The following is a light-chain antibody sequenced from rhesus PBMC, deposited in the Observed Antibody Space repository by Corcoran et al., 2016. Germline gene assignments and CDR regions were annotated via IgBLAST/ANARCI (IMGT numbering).Light chain of an antibody. J-gene: IGKJ4*01. CDR3: LLHSPLPLT. CDR1: QSVRSN. V-gene: IGKV3-24*01. CDR2: GAV. Sequence: EIVMTQSPATLSLSPGERATLSCRARQSVRSNIAWYNQKPGPAPRLFSYGAVSRDTGIPDKFSGSGSVADFTLPIISLEPEDFAVYYCLLHSPLPLTFGGGAKVELK.